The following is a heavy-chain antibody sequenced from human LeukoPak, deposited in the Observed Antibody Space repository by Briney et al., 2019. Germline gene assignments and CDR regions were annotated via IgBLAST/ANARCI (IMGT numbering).Heavy chain of an antibody. D-gene: IGHD3-10*01. CDR3: AKDGSGSYRVFDY. Sequence: GGSLRLSCAASGFTFSSYAMSWVRQAPGKGLEWVSAISGSGGSTYYADSVKGRFTISRDNSKNTLYLQMNGLRAEDTAVYYCAKDGSGSYRVFDYWGQGTLVTVSS. CDR1: GFTFSSYA. CDR2: ISGSGGST. V-gene: IGHV3-23*01. J-gene: IGHJ4*02.